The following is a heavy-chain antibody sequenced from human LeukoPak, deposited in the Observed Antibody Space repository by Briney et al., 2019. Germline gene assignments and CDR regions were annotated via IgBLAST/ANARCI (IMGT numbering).Heavy chain of an antibody. V-gene: IGHV3-11*01. D-gene: IGHD4-17*01. CDR1: GFTFSDYY. Sequence: GGSLRLSCAASGFTFSDYYMSWIRQAPGNGLEWVSYISSSGRTIYYADSVKGRFTISRDNTKNSVYLQMNSLRAEDTAVYYCAKSYGDYRYSYYYMDVWGKGTTVTVSS. J-gene: IGHJ6*03. CDR3: AKSYGDYRYSYYYMDV. CDR2: ISSSGRTI.